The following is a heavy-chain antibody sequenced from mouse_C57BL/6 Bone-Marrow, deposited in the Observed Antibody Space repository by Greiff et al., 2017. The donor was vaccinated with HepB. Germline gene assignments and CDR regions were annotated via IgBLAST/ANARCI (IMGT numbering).Heavy chain of an antibody. CDR2: IDPSDSET. CDR3: AAPITTVVASWYAMDY. Sequence: VQLQQPGAELVRPGSSVKLSCKASGYTFTSYWMHWVKQRPIQGLEWIGNIDPSDSETHYNQKFKGKATLTVDKSSSTAYMQLSSLTSEDSAVYYCAAPITTVVASWYAMDYWGQGTSVTVSS. J-gene: IGHJ4*01. CDR1: GYTFTSYW. V-gene: IGHV1-52*01. D-gene: IGHD1-1*01.